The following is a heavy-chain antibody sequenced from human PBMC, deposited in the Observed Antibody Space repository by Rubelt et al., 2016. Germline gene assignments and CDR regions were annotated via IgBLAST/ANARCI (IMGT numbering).Heavy chain of an antibody. CDR1: GGSISSSSYY. J-gene: IGHJ4*02. D-gene: IGHD3-22*01. CDR3: ARRRYDTIDD. V-gene: IGHV4-39*01. Sequence: QLQLQESGPGLVKPSETLSLTCTVSGGSISSSSYYWGWIRQPPVKGLEGIGSIYYSGSTYYNPSLQRRFTISVDTSKNQFALKLSSVTAADTAVYYCARRRYDTIDDWGQGTLVTVSS. CDR2: IYYSGST.